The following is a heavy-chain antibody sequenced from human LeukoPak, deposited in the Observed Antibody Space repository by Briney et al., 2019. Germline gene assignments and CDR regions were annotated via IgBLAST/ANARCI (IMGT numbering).Heavy chain of an antibody. CDR2: IGGDGDAT. J-gene: IGHJ4*02. D-gene: IGHD2-21*01. V-gene: IGHV3-23*01. CDR1: GFVFSNFA. CDR3: ARDTMVAIADY. Sequence: GGSLRLSCAASGFVFSNFAMNWVRQSPGKGLEWVSGIGGDGDATYIADSVKGRFTISRDNSKNTLYLQMNSLRAEDTAVYYCARDTMVAIADYWGQGTLVTVSS.